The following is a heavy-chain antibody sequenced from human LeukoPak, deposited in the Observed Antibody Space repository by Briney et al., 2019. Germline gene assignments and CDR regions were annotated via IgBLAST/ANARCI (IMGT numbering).Heavy chain of an antibody. CDR3: ARGFSY. Sequence: PGGYLRLSCIASGFTFSSYEMSWVRQAPGKGLEWVSYISSSSGIFYADSVKGRFTISRDNAKNSLYLQMNSLRAEDTAVYYCARGFSYWGQGTQVTVSS. V-gene: IGHV3-48*03. CDR1: GFTFSSYE. CDR2: ISSSSGI. J-gene: IGHJ4*02.